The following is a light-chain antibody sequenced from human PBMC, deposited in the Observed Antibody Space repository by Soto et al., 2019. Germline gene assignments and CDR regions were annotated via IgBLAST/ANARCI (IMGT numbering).Light chain of an antibody. Sequence: DIQMTQSPSSLSASVGDRVTITCRASQSMSSYLNWYQQKPGKAPNLLIYAASSLKSGVPSRFSGTGSGTDFTLTISSLQPEDFATYYCQQSYSNPKTFGQGTKVEIK. CDR2: AAS. CDR1: QSMSSY. CDR3: QQSYSNPKT. V-gene: IGKV1-39*01. J-gene: IGKJ1*01.